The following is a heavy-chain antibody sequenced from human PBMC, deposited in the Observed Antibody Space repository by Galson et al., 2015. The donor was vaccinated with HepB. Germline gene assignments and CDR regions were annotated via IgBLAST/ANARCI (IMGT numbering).Heavy chain of an antibody. J-gene: IGHJ6*02. CDR2: IIPILGIA. CDR1: GGTFSSYA. D-gene: IGHD3-3*01. CDR3: ARGMYYDFWSGYSRSYYYYGMDV. V-gene: IGHV1-69*04. Sequence: SVKVSCKASGGTFSSYAISWVRQAPGQGLEWMGRIIPILGIANYAQKFQGRVTITADKSTGTAYMELSSLRSEDTAVYYCARGMYYDFWSGYSRSYYYYGMDVWGQGTTVTVSS.